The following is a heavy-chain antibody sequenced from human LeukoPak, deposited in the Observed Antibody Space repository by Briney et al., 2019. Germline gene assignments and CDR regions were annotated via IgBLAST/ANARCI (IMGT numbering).Heavy chain of an antibody. CDR1: GGSFSGYY. CDR2: INHSGST. V-gene: IGHV4-34*01. Sequence: SETLSLTCAVYGGSFSGYYWNWIRQPPGKGLEWIGEINHSGSTNYNPSLKSRVTISVDTPKNQFSLKLSSVTAADTAVYYCARLQPDPYSSSYYYFDYWGQGTLVTVSS. D-gene: IGHD6-13*01. J-gene: IGHJ4*02. CDR3: ARLQPDPYSSSYYYFDY.